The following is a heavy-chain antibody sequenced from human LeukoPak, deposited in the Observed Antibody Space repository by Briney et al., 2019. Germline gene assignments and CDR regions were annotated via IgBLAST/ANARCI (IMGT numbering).Heavy chain of an antibody. Sequence: GGSLRLSCAASEFTFSNYTMSWVRQAPGKGLEWVSSITSSGNYIYYADSVKGRFTISRDNAKNSLYLQMNSLRAEDTAVYYCARDRLRLGPGDIWGQGTMVTVSS. CDR2: ITSSGNYI. D-gene: IGHD5-12*01. V-gene: IGHV3-21*01. CDR1: EFTFSNYT. J-gene: IGHJ3*02. CDR3: ARDRLRLGPGDI.